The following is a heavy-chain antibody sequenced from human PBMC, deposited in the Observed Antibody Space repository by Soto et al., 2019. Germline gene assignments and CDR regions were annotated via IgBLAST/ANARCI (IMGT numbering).Heavy chain of an antibody. CDR3: AKGGSSSARYFDY. V-gene: IGHV3-30*18. CDR1: GFTLSGYG. Sequence: QVQVVESGGGVVQPGRSLRLSCAASGFTLSGYGMHWVRQAPGKGLEWVAVISYDGRNQCYADSVKGRFTVSRDNSKSALYRHTASLGVEDSGVYYYAKGGSSSARYFDYWGGGTLVTVSS. D-gene: IGHD6-6*01. CDR2: ISYDGRNQ. J-gene: IGHJ4*02.